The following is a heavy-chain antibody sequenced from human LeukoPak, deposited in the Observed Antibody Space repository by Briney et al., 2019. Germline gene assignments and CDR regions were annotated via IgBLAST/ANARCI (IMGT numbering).Heavy chain of an antibody. CDR3: AREEQHDSSGYYDGAVDY. CDR1: GYTFTGYY. J-gene: IGHJ4*02. V-gene: IGHV1-2*02. D-gene: IGHD3-22*01. Sequence: ASVKVSCTASGYTFTGYYMHWVRQAPGQGLEWMGWINPNSGGTNYAQKFQGRVTMTRDTSISTAYMELSRLRSDDTAVYYCAREEQHDSSGYYDGAVDYWGQGTLVTVSS. CDR2: INPNSGGT.